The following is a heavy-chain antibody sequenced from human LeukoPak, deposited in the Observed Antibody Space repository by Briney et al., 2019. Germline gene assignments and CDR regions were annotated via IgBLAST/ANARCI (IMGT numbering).Heavy chain of an antibody. D-gene: IGHD3-22*01. V-gene: IGHV4-34*01. Sequence: KSSETLSLTCAVYGGSFSGYYWSWIRQPPGKGLEWIGEINHSGSTNYNPSLKSRVTISVDTSKNQFSLKLSSVTAADTAVYYCARHKRRGTYYYDSSGYYYEDWFDPWGQGTLVTVSS. CDR3: ARHKRRGTYYYDSSGYYYEDWFDP. J-gene: IGHJ5*02. CDR1: GGSFSGYY. CDR2: INHSGST.